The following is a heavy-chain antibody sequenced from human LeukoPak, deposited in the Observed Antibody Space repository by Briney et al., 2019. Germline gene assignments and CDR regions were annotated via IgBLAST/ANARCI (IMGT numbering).Heavy chain of an antibody. CDR1: GFTFSSYA. D-gene: IGHD3-10*01. CDR2: ISGSGGST. V-gene: IGHV3-23*01. Sequence: GRSLRLYCAASGFTFSSYAMSWVRQAPGKGLEWVSAISGSGGSTYYADSVKGRFTISRDNSKNTLYLQMNSLRAEDTAVYYCAKYGFGEFHFDYWGQGTLVTVSS. J-gene: IGHJ4*02. CDR3: AKYGFGEFHFDY.